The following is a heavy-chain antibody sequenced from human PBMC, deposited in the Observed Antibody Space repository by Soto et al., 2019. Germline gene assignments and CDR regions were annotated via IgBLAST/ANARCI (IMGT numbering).Heavy chain of an antibody. CDR2: VSPTGDTV. D-gene: IGHD3-10*01. CDR1: GFRFEQYV. V-gene: IGHV3-9*01. Sequence: VQVVASGGGLVQPGRSLRLSCAVSGFRFEQYVMHWVRQPPGKGLECVSTVSPTGDTVAYADSVEGRFTVSRDNAKXXXXXXXXXXXXXXXXXXXXXKDAPNGSIDDWGQGTLVTVSS. J-gene: IGHJ4*02. CDR3: XKDAPNGSIDD.